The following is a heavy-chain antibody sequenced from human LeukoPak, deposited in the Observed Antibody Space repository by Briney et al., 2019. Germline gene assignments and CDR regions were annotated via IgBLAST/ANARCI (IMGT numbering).Heavy chain of an antibody. Sequence: GGSLRLSCAVSGFTFSSYSMNWVRQAPGKGLEWVSFFSSSGSYIYYADSVKGRFTISRDIAKNSLFLQMNSLRVEDTAVYYCARAGPYYDFWSGYYGYYYYMDVWGKGTTVTVSS. V-gene: IGHV3-21*01. CDR1: GFTFSSYS. CDR2: FSSSGSYI. CDR3: ARAGPYYDFWSGYYGYYYYMDV. J-gene: IGHJ6*03. D-gene: IGHD3-3*01.